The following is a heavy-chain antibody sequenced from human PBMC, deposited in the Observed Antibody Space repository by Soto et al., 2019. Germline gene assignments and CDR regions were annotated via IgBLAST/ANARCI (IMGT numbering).Heavy chain of an antibody. CDR1: GGSISGGVHS. V-gene: IGHV4-61*08. CDR3: ARSGYSSSWYGYYYYGMDV. CDR2: IYYSGST. J-gene: IGHJ6*02. D-gene: IGHD6-13*01. Sequence: SETLSLTCTVSGGSISGGVHSWSWIRQPPGKGLEWIGHIYYSGSTNYNPSLKSRVTISVDTSKNQFSLKLSSVTAADTAVYYCARSGYSSSWYGYYYYGMDVWGQGTTVTVS.